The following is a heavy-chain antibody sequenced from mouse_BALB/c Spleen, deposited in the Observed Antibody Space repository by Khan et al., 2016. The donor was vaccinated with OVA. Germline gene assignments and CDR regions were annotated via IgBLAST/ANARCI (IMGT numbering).Heavy chain of an antibody. CDR2: ISGDSSTV. Sequence: EVQLQESGGGLVQPGGSRKLSCVASGFTFTSFGMHWVRQAPERGLEWVAYISGDSSTVYYIDTVKGRFTISRDNPKNTLFLQMTSLRSEDMAIYYCARSYFYGYYFDQWGQGTTLTVSS. V-gene: IGHV5-17*02. J-gene: IGHJ2*01. CDR1: GFTFTSFG. CDR3: ARSYFYGYYFDQ. D-gene: IGHD1-1*01.